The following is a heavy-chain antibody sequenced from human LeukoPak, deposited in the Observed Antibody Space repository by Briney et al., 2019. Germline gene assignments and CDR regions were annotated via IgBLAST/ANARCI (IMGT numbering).Heavy chain of an antibody. D-gene: IGHD1-26*01. V-gene: IGHV4-39*02. CDR2: IYIDGIT. CDR3: ARLFTRAWEYRYGMDV. Sequence: SETLSLTCTVSGGSIRTDGSYWSWIRQPPGKGLEWIGSIYIDGITHYNSSLQSRVTLSIDTSKNHFSLRLTSVTAADTAVFYCARLFTRAWEYRYGMDVWGQGTAVTVSS. CDR1: GGSIRTDGSY. J-gene: IGHJ6*02.